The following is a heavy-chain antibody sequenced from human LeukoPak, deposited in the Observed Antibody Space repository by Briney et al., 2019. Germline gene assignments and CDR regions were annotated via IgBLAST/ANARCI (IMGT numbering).Heavy chain of an antibody. CDR3: ARGRYYFDSSDPAYFDY. V-gene: IGHV4-4*07. CDR1: GVSITSYY. Sequence: SETLSLTCTVSGVSITSYYWSWIRQPAGKGLEWIGRIHITGSTNYNPSLKSQVTMSVDTSKNQFSLKLSSVTAADTAVYYCARGRYYFDSSDPAYFDYWGQGTLVTVSS. CDR2: IHITGST. D-gene: IGHD3-22*01. J-gene: IGHJ4*02.